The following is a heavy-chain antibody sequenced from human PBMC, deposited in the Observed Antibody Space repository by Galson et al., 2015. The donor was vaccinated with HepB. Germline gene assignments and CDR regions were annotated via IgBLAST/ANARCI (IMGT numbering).Heavy chain of an antibody. V-gene: IGHV3-74*01. CDR1: GFTFSSYW. J-gene: IGHJ6*02. D-gene: IGHD2-2*01. Sequence: SLRLSCAASGFTFSSYWMHWVRHAPGKGLVWVSRINSDGSSTRYADSVKGRFTISRDNAKNTLYLQMNSLRAEDTAVYYCARDYCSSTSCYFYYYYGMDVWGQGTTVTVSS. CDR3: ARDYCSSTSCYFYYYYGMDV. CDR2: INSDGSST.